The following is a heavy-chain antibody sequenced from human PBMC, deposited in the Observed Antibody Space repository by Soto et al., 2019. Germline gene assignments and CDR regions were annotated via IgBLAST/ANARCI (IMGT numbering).Heavy chain of an antibody. V-gene: IGHV3-23*01. CDR3: TKEHSNYPDNWFDP. D-gene: IGHD4-4*01. CDR2: IDSGGGST. Sequence: EVQLLVSGGGSVQPGGSLRLSCAASGFSFSNYVMSWVRQAPGTGLEWVSAIDSGGGSTYYAASVKGRFSISRDNSMNTLYLQMNSLRAEDTAIYYCTKEHSNYPDNWFDPWGQGTLVTVSS. J-gene: IGHJ5*02. CDR1: GFSFSNYV.